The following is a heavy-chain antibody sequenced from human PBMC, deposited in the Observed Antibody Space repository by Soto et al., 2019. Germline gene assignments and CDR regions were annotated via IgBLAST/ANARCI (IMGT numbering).Heavy chain of an antibody. J-gene: IGHJ6*02. CDR1: RGSISSGDYY. CDR3: ARTPSLRYFDGMDV. Sequence: QVQLQESGPGLVKPSQTLSLTCTVSRGSISSGDYYWSWIRQPPGKGLEWIGYIYYSGNTYYNPSLKSRVTISVDTSKNQFSLKLTSVTAADTAVYYCARTPSLRYFDGMDVWGQGTTVTVSS. CDR2: IYYSGNT. V-gene: IGHV4-30-4*01. D-gene: IGHD3-9*01.